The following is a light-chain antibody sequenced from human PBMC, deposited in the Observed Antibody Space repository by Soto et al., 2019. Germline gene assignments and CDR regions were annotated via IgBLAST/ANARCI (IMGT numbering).Light chain of an antibody. CDR2: SAS. J-gene: IGKJ1*01. V-gene: IGKV1-27*01. Sequence: DIQMTQSPSSLSASVGDRVTITCRASQGIRNYLAWYQQKPGIVPKLLIYSASTLQSGVPSRFSGSGSGTDFTLTISSLHPEDFATYYCQKYNSAPWTFGQGTKVEIK. CDR1: QGIRNY. CDR3: QKYNSAPWT.